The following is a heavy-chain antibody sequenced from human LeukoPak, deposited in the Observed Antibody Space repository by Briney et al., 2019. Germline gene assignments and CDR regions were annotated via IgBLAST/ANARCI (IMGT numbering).Heavy chain of an antibody. CDR1: GFTFNIFW. V-gene: IGHV3-7*04. J-gene: IGHJ4*02. Sequence: PGGSLRLSCAASGFTFNIFWMSWVRQAPGKGLEWVANIKHDGSEKYYVDTVKGRFTISRDNAKNSLILQMNSLRGEDTAVYYCARARGNSTGDYWGQGTLVTVSS. D-gene: IGHD1-7*01. CDR2: IKHDGSEK. CDR3: ARARGNSTGDY.